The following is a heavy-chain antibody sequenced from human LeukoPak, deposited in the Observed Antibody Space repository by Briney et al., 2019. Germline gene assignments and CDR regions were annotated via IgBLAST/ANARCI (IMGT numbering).Heavy chain of an antibody. CDR3: ARRAIVVVRYGMDV. V-gene: IGHV4-34*01. CDR1: GGAISSYY. J-gene: IGHJ6*02. D-gene: IGHD3-22*01. Sequence: SETLSLTCAVSGGAISSYYWSWIRQPPGKGLGWIGEINHSGTTTYNPSLKSRVTISVDTSKNQFSLKLSSVTAADTAVYYCARRAIVVVRYGMDVWGQGTTVTVSS. CDR2: INHSGTT.